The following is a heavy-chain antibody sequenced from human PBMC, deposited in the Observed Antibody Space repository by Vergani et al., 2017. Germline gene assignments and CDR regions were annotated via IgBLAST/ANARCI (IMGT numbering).Heavy chain of an antibody. CDR3: ASIARAPTRRNPPPDY. Sequence: QVPLQQWGAGLLKPSETLSLTCAVYGGSFSGYFWSWLRQPPGKGLEWIGEVNHSGSTIYNPSLKSRVSISVDTSKNQFSLQLTSVTAADSALYFCASIARAPTRRNPPPDYWGQGILVTVSS. CDR1: GGSFSGYF. D-gene: IGHD3-16*02. CDR2: VNHSGST. V-gene: IGHV4-34*01. J-gene: IGHJ4*02.